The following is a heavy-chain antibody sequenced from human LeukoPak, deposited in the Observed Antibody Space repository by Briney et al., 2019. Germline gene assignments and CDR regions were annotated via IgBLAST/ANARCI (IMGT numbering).Heavy chain of an antibody. CDR2: ISSSSSYI. Sequence: PGGSLRLSCAASGFTFSSYSMNWVRQAPGKGLEWVSSISSSSSYIYYADSVKGRFTISRDNAKNSLYLQMNSLRAEDTAVYYGARDLKAFGYYYGMDVWGQGTTVTVSS. CDR1: GFTFSSYS. D-gene: IGHD3-3*01. CDR3: ARDLKAFGYYYGMDV. V-gene: IGHV3-21*01. J-gene: IGHJ6*02.